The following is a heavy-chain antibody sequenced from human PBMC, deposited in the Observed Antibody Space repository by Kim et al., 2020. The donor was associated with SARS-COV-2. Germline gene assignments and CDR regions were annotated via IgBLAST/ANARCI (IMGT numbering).Heavy chain of an antibody. CDR3: ARNRVAAAGTNWFDP. J-gene: IGHJ5*02. Sequence: SETLSLTCTVSGGSISSYYWSWIRQPPGKGLEWIGYIYYSGSTNYNPSLKSRVTISVDTSKNQFSLKLSSVTAADTAVYYCARNRVAAAGTNWFDPWGQGTLVTVSS. V-gene: IGHV4-59*13. CDR1: GGSISSYY. CDR2: IYYSGST. D-gene: IGHD6-13*01.